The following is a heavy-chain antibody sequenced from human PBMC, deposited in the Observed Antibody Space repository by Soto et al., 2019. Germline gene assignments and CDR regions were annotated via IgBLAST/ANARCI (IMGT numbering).Heavy chain of an antibody. D-gene: IGHD2-2*01. V-gene: IGHV2-5*02. CDR3: AHGLVDIVVVPAASSSWFFDY. Sequence: QITLKESGPTLVKPTQTLTLTCTFSGFSLSTSGVGVGWIRQPPGKALEWLALIYWDDDKRYSPSLKSRLTITKDTSKNQVVLTMTNMDPVDTATYYCAHGLVDIVVVPAASSSWFFDYWGQGTLVTVSS. J-gene: IGHJ4*02. CDR1: GFSLSTSGVG. CDR2: IYWDDDK.